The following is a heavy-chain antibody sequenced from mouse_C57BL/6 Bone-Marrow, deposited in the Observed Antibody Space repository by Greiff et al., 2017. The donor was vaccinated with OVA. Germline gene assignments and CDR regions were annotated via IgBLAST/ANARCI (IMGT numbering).Heavy chain of an antibody. CDR1: GFTFSSYG. V-gene: IGHV5-4*01. CDR2: ISDGGSYT. J-gene: IGHJ3*01. CDR3: AREISDYDWFAY. D-gene: IGHD2-4*01. Sequence: EVMLVESGGDLVKPGGSLKLSCAASGFTFSSYGMSWVRQTPEKRLEWVATISDGGSYTYYPDNVKGRFTISRDNAKNNLYLQMSHLKSEDTAMYYCAREISDYDWFAYWGQGTLVTVSA.